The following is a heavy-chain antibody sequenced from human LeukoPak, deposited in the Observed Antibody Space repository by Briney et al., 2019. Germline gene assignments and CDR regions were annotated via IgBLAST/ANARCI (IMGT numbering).Heavy chain of an antibody. CDR3: ARSPKYYYDSSGNYGMDV. V-gene: IGHV4-59*12. J-gene: IGHJ6*02. Sequence: SETLSLTCTVSGGSISSYYWSWIRQPPGKGLEWIGYIYYSGSTYYNPSLKSRVTISVDTSKNQFSLKLSSVTAADTAVYYCARSPKYYYDSSGNYGMDVWGQGTTVTVSS. D-gene: IGHD3-22*01. CDR2: IYYSGST. CDR1: GGSISSYY.